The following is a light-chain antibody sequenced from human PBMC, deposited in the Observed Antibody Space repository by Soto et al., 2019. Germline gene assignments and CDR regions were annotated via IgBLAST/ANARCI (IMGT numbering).Light chain of an antibody. CDR3: QKYNSAPNT. CDR2: AAS. V-gene: IGKV1-27*01. Sequence: DVQMTQSPSSLSASVGDRVTITCRASRDISSSLAWYQQKPGKVPKLLIYAASTLHAGVQSRFSGSGSWTFFPLTIHRLQPEDVATYYCQKYNSAPNTFGRGTRLEIK. J-gene: IGKJ2*01. CDR1: RDISSS.